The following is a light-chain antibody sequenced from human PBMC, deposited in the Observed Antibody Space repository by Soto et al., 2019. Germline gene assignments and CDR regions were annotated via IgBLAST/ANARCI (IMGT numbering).Light chain of an antibody. CDR2: QDS. CDR3: QAWDSSNAV. Sequence: SYELTQPRSVSVSPGQTASITCSGDKLGDKYACWYQQKPGQSPVLVIYQDSKRPSGIPERFSGTNSENTATLTIGGTQAMDEADYYCQAWDSSNAVFGGGTKLTVL. CDR1: KLGDKY. J-gene: IGLJ2*01. V-gene: IGLV3-1*01.